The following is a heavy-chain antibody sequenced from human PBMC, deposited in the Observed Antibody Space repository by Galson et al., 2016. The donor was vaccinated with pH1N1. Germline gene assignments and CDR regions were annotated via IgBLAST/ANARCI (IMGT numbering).Heavy chain of an antibody. CDR3: ARDWFGYCGGYGCDRFDP. V-gene: IGHV7-4-1*02. Sequence: SVKVSCKASGYDFSKYSINWIRQAPGQGLEWLGWINTSNGNPIYAHGFAGRFVFSLDTSVTTAYLQISSLKVDDTAIYYCARDWFGYCGGYGCDRFDPWGQGTLVTVSS. CDR1: GYDFSKYS. CDR2: INTSNGNP. J-gene: IGHJ5*02. D-gene: IGHD2-21*01.